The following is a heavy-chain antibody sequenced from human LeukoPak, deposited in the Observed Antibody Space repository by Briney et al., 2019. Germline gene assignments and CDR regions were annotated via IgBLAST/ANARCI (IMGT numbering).Heavy chain of an antibody. CDR1: GFTFSSHP. CDR2: ISSNGGST. Sequence: GGSLRLSCSASGFTFSSHPMHWVGQAPGKGLEYVSAISSNGGSTYYADSVKVRFTISRDNSKNTLYLQMSSLRAEDTAVYYCVKVGGYSEYDYWGQGTLVTVSS. J-gene: IGHJ4*02. V-gene: IGHV3-64D*09. D-gene: IGHD2-15*01. CDR3: VKVGGYSEYDY.